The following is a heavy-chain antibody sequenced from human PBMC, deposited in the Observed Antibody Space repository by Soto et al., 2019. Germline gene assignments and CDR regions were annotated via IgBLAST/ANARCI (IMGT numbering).Heavy chain of an antibody. Sequence: EVQLVESGGGLVQPGRSLRLSCAASGFTFDDYAMHWVRQAPGKGLEWVSGISWNSGSIGYADSVKGRFTISRDNAKNSLYLQMNSLRAEDTALYYCAKDKRMTANAFDIWGQGTMVTVSS. V-gene: IGHV3-9*01. CDR3: AKDKRMTANAFDI. CDR1: GFTFDDYA. CDR2: ISWNSGSI. D-gene: IGHD5-18*01. J-gene: IGHJ3*02.